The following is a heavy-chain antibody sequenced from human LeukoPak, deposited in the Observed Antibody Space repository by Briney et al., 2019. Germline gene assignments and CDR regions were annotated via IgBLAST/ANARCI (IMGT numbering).Heavy chain of an antibody. Sequence: SETLSLTCTVSGGSISSSSYYWGWTRQPPGKGLEWIGSIYYSGSTYYNPSLKSRVTISVDTSKNQFSLKLSSVTAADTAVYYCARGRGLAGGDYVDYWGQGTLVTVSS. D-gene: IGHD3-10*01. V-gene: IGHV4-39*07. CDR3: ARGRGLAGGDYVDY. CDR1: GGSISSSSYY. J-gene: IGHJ4*02. CDR2: IYYSGST.